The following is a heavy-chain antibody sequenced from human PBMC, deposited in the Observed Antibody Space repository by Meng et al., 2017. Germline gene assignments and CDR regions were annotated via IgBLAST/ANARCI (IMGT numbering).Heavy chain of an antibody. CDR2: VSWNGSRT. D-gene: IGHD3-10*01. CDR3: ARDHDYYGSGSPFDGAFDI. Sequence: GESLKISCAASGFTFSNSDMNWVRQAPGKGLEWVSGVSWNGSRTHYADSVKGRFTISRDKSKNTLYLQMNSLRAEDTAVYYCARDHDYYGSGSPFDGAFDIWGQGTMVTVSS. J-gene: IGHJ3*02. V-gene: IGHV3-19*01. CDR1: GFTFSNSD.